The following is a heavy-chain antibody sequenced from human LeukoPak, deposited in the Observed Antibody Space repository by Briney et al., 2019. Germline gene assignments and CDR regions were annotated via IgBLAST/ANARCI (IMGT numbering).Heavy chain of an antibody. D-gene: IGHD3-10*01. CDR2: IWNDGTNK. Sequence: PGGSLRLSCAASGFTLTSNSMNWVRQAPGKGLEWVAVIWNDGTNKYYADSVKGRFTVSRDNPKNTLYLQMDGLRAEDTAVYSCARANYGSGTNYKGDGLDIWGQGTMVTVSS. J-gene: IGHJ3*02. V-gene: IGHV3-33*08. CDR1: GFTLTSNS. CDR3: ARANYGSGTNYKGDGLDI.